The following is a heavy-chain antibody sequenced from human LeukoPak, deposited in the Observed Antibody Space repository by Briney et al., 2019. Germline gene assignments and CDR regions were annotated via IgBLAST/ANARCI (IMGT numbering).Heavy chain of an antibody. D-gene: IGHD3-10*01. CDR2: INPNSGGT. V-gene: IGHV1-2*02. CDR3: ARGFAVGSGSPGWSDP. J-gene: IGHJ5*02. Sequence: SVSVSYTASGYTFTVYYMHWVRHAPGQGLESMGCINPNSGGTNYSQEFQGRVTITSDTSISRAYIEMSSLISDDAPVYYCARGFAVGSGSPGWSDPGGQDSLLTVSS. CDR1: GYTFTVYY.